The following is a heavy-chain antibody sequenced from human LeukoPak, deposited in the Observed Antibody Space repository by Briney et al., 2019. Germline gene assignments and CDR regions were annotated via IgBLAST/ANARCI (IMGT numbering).Heavy chain of an antibody. CDR2: IWYDGSNK. Sequence: GGSLRLSCAASGFTFSSYGMHWVRQAPGKGLEWVAVIWYDGSNKYYADSVKGRFTISRGNSKNTLYLQMNSLRAEDTAVYYCARDAYCGGDCYSYYFDYWGQGTLVTVSS. D-gene: IGHD2-21*02. J-gene: IGHJ4*02. V-gene: IGHV3-33*01. CDR3: ARDAYCGGDCYSYYFDY. CDR1: GFTFSSYG.